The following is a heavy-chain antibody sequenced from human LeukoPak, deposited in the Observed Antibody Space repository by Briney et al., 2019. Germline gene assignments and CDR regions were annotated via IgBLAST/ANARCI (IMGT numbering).Heavy chain of an antibody. CDR1: GASISSYY. V-gene: IGHV4-59*01. Sequence: PSETLSLTCTVSGASISSYYWGWIRQPPGKGLEWIGYILNTGSANYNPSLKRRVTISIDTSKNQFSLKLTSVTAADTAVYYCARDKALRNWYFDLWGRGTLATVSS. J-gene: IGHJ2*01. CDR3: ARDKALRNWYFDL. CDR2: ILNTGSA.